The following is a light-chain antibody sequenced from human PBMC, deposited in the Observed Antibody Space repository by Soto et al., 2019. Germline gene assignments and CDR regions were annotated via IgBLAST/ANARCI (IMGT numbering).Light chain of an antibody. J-gene: IGKJ5*01. CDR3: QQRSNWPPIT. Sequence: EIVLTQSPGTLSLSPGERATLSCRASQTISSSYLAWYQQKPGQAPRLLIYAASTRATDIPDRFSGSGSGTDFTLTISSLEPEDFAVYYCQQRSNWPPITFGQGTRLEIK. CDR2: AAS. V-gene: IGKV3D-20*02. CDR1: QTISSSY.